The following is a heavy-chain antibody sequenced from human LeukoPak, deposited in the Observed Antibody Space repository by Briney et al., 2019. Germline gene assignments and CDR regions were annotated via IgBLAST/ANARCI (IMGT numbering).Heavy chain of an antibody. CDR2: INHSGST. CDR1: GGSFSGYY. D-gene: IGHD3-16*01. V-gene: IGHV4-34*01. CDR3: ASGSLRHLGT. Sequence: SETLSLTCAVYGGSFSGYYWSWIRQPPGKGLEWIGEINHSGSTNYNPSLKSRVTISVDTSKNQFSLKLSSVTAADTAVYYCASGSLRHLGTWGQGTLVTVSS. J-gene: IGHJ5*02.